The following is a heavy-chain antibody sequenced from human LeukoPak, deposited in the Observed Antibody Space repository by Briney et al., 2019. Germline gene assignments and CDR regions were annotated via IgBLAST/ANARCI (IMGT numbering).Heavy chain of an antibody. D-gene: IGHD6-19*01. CDR1: GFTFSSYG. CDR3: AKVVLQWLVPPCLDY. J-gene: IGHJ4*02. Sequence: GGSLRLSCAASGFTFSSYGMSWVRQAPGKGLEWVSAISGSGGSTYYADSVKGRFTISRDNSKNTLYLQMNSLRAEDTAVYYCAKVVLQWLVPPCLDYWGQGTLVTVSS. V-gene: IGHV3-23*01. CDR2: ISGSGGST.